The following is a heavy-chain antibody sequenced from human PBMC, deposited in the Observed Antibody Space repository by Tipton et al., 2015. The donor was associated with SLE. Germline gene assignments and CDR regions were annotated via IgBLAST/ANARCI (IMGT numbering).Heavy chain of an antibody. CDR1: GGSVSSGSYS. D-gene: IGHD2-2*02. V-gene: IGHV4-61*01. Sequence: TLSLTCTVSGGSVSSGSYSWSWIRQPPGKGLEWIAYIYYSGSTNYNPSLKSRVTISIDTSKNQFFLKVSSVTAADTAVYYCASIPYDYSYGLDVWGQGTTVTVSS. CDR3: ASIPYDYSYGLDV. J-gene: IGHJ6*02. CDR2: IYYSGST.